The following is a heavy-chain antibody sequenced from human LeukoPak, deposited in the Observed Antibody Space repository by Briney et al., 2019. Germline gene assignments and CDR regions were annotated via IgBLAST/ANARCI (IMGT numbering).Heavy chain of an antibody. CDR3: AKDRTSYYDFWSGYYPGGFDY. J-gene: IGHJ4*02. Sequence: GASLRLSCAASGFTFSSYAMSWVRQAPGKGLEWVSAISGSGGSTYYADSVKGRFTISRDNSKNTLYLQMNSLRAKDTAVYYCAKDRTSYYDFWSGYYPGGFDYWGQGTLVTVSS. CDR2: ISGSGGST. CDR1: GFTFSSYA. D-gene: IGHD3-3*01. V-gene: IGHV3-23*01.